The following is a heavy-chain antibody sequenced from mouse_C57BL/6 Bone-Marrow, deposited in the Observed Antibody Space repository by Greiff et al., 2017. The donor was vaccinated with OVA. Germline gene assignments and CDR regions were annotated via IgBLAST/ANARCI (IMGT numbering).Heavy chain of an antibody. J-gene: IGHJ2*01. Sequence: DVHLVESGGGLVKPGGSLKLSCAASGFTFSSYTMSWVRQTPEKRLEWVATISGGGGNTYYPDSVKGRFTISRDNAKNTLYLQMSSLRSEDTALYYCARSYYSDYWGQGTTLTVSS. CDR2: ISGGGGNT. V-gene: IGHV5-9*01. CDR3: ARSYYSDY. CDR1: GFTFSSYT.